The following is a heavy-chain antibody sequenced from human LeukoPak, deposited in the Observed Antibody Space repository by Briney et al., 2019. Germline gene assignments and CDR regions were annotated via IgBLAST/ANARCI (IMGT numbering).Heavy chain of an antibody. CDR3: ASESSGTFDY. CDR1: GCSVSSGSYY. D-gene: IGHD6-6*01. J-gene: IGHJ4*02. CDR2: IYYSGST. Sequence: SETLSLTCTVSGCSVSSGSYYWSWLRQPPGQGLEWIGYIYYSGSTNYNPSLKSRVTISVDTSKNQFSLKLSSVTAADTAVYYCASESSGTFDYWGQGTLVTVSS. V-gene: IGHV4-61*01.